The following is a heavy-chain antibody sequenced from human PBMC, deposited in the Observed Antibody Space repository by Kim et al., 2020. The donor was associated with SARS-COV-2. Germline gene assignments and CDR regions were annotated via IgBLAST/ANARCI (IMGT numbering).Heavy chain of an antibody. CDR3: ARGRSVDV. CDR2: GSGK. D-gene: IGHD3-3*01. J-gene: IGHJ6*02. Sequence: GSGKYYVVSVKGRFTISRDNAKDSLFLQMNSLRAEDTAVYYCARGRSVDVWGQGTTVTVSS. V-gene: IGHV3-7*01.